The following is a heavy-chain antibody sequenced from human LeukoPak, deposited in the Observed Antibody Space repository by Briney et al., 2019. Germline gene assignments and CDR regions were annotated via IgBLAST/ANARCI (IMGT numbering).Heavy chain of an antibody. CDR2: IYYSGST. D-gene: IGHD3-10*01. CDR3: ARFDSSGAFDI. V-gene: IGHV4-39*01. J-gene: IGHJ3*02. CDR1: GGSISSGGYY. Sequence: SETLSLTCTVSGGSISSGGYYWSWIRQHPGKGLEWIGTIYYSGSTFSNPSFRSRVTISVDTSQNQFSLKLSSVTAADTAVYYCARFDSSGAFDIWGQGTMVTVSS.